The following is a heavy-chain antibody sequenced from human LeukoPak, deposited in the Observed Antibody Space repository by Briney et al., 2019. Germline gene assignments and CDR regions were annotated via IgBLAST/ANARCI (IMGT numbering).Heavy chain of an antibody. CDR1: GGTFSSYA. Sequence: GAPVKVSCKASGGTFSSYAISWVRQAPGQGLEWMGGIIPIFGTANYAQKFQGRVTITADKSTSTAYMELSSLRSEDTAVYYCARAHYGDYVLVDYWGQGTLVTVSS. D-gene: IGHD4-17*01. CDR2: IIPIFGTA. J-gene: IGHJ4*02. CDR3: ARAHYGDYVLVDY. V-gene: IGHV1-69*06.